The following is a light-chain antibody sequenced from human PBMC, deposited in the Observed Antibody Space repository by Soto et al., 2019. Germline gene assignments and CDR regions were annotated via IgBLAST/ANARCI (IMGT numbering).Light chain of an antibody. V-gene: IGLV2-11*01. CDR3: CSYAGSYTLV. CDR1: SSDVGAYNF. Sequence: QCALTQPRSASGSPGQSVTISCTGTSSDVGAYNFVSWYQQHPGRVPKLMIYDVSRRPSGVPDRFSGSKSGNTASLTISGLQADDEADYYCCSYAGSYTLVFGGGTKLTVL. J-gene: IGLJ3*02. CDR2: DVS.